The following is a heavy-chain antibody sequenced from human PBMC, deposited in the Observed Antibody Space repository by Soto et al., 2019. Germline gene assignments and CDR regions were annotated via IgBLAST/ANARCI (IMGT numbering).Heavy chain of an antibody. CDR1: GGSITTGGYY. CDR2: RYYSEST. V-gene: IGHV4-31*03. J-gene: IGHJ4*02. D-gene: IGHD2-15*01. Sequence: SETLSLTCTVSGGSITTGGYYWSWIRKLPGQGLEWIGHRYYSESTYYNPSLKSRVSISLDTSKNQCSRKLSFVTAADRAMYYCARTKCSGGSCYSWSLDYWGQGTTVTVSS. CDR3: ARTKCSGGSCYSWSLDY.